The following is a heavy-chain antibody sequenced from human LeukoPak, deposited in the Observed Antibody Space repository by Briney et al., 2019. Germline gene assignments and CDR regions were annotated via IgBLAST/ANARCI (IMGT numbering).Heavy chain of an antibody. CDR3: ARDAQRGFDYSNSLRY. V-gene: IGHV3-33*01. J-gene: IGHJ4*02. CDR1: GFTFNHYG. Sequence: GGSLRLSCVGAGFTFNHYGMHWVRQAAGKGLEWVAVIWSDGTNSHYADSVKGRFTISRVDYENTVYLQMNSLRPEDTAVYYCARDAQRGFDYSNSLRYWGQGTPVIVST. CDR2: IWSDGTNS. D-gene: IGHD4-11*01.